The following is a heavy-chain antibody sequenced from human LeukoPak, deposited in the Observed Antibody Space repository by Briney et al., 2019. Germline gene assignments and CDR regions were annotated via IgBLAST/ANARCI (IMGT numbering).Heavy chain of an antibody. Sequence: GGSLRLSCAASEFTVSSNYMSWVRQAPGKGLEWVSVIYSGGSTYYADSVKGRFTISRDNSKNTLYLQMNSLRAEDTAVYYCARDSFGGWVDYWGQGTLVTVSS. V-gene: IGHV3-53*01. CDR3: ARDSFGGWVDY. CDR1: EFTVSSNY. J-gene: IGHJ4*02. CDR2: IYSGGST. D-gene: IGHD6-19*01.